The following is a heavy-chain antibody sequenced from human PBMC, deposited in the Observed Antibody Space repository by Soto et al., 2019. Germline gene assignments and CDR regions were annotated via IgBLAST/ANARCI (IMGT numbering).Heavy chain of an antibody. V-gene: IGHV4-31*03. Sequence: SETLSLTCTVSGGSISSGCYYWSWIRQHPGKGLEWIGYIYYSGSTYYNPSLKSRVTISVDTSKNQFSLKLSSVTAADTAVYYCAAAANSGRIDYWGQGTLVTVSS. CDR1: GGSISSGCYY. CDR2: IYYSGST. D-gene: IGHD3-10*01. CDR3: AAAANSGRIDY. J-gene: IGHJ4*02.